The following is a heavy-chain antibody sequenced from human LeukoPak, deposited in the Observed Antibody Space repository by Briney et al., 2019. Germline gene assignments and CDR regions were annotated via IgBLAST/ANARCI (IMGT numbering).Heavy chain of an antibody. J-gene: IGHJ4*02. Sequence: GASVKVSCKASGYTFTSYGISWVRQATRQGLEWMGWMNPNSGNTGYAQKFQGRVTMTRNTSISTAYMELSSLRSEDTALYYCAKGRSYGSGSLFDYWGQGTLVTVSS. V-gene: IGHV1-8*02. CDR1: GYTFTSYG. CDR3: AKGRSYGSGSLFDY. CDR2: MNPNSGNT. D-gene: IGHD3-10*01.